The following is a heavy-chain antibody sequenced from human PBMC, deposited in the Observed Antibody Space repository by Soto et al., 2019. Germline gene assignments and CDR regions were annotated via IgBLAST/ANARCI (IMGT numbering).Heavy chain of an antibody. J-gene: IGHJ4*01. CDR3: ARDQMDTAMAAPVFDY. D-gene: IGHD5-18*01. CDR2: ISYDGSNK. CDR1: GFTFSSYA. Sequence: QVQLVESGGGVVQPGRSLRLSCAASGFTFSSYAMHWVRQAPGKGLEWVAVISYDGSNKYYADSVKGRFTISRDNSKNTLYLQMNSLRAEDTAVYYCARDQMDTAMAAPVFDYWGHGTLVTVSS. V-gene: IGHV3-30-3*01.